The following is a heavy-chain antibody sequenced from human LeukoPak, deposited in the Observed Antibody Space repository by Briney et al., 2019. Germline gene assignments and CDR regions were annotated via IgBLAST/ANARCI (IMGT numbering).Heavy chain of an antibody. V-gene: IGHV3-21*01. CDR3: ARDGYYYGSGSYYKVDFDY. CDR2: ISSSSSYI. CDR1: GFTFSSYG. J-gene: IGHJ4*02. Sequence: GGSLRLSCAASGFTFSSYGMNWVRQAPGKGLEWVSFISSSSSYIYYADSVKGRFTISRDNAKNLLYLQMNSLRAEDTAVYYCARDGYYYGSGSYYKVDFDYWGQGTLVTVSS. D-gene: IGHD3-10*01.